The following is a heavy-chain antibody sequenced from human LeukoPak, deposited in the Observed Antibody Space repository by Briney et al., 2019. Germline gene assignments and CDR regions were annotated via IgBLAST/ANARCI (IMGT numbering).Heavy chain of an antibody. D-gene: IGHD2-2*01. J-gene: IGHJ4*02. CDR2: IYYSGST. V-gene: IGHV4-59*08. CDR3: ARICSSTSCNDY. CDR1: GGSISSYY. Sequence: PSETLSLTCTVSGGSISSYYWSWIRQPPGKGLEWIGYIYYSGSTNYNPSLKSRVTISVDTSKNQFSLKLSSVTAADTAVYYCARICSSTSCNDYWGQGTLVTVSS.